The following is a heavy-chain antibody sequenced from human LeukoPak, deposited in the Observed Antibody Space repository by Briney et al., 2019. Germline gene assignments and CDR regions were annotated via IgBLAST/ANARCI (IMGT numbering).Heavy chain of an antibody. CDR2: INNDGSTT. V-gene: IGHV3-74*01. CDR3: AREFYYYYMDV. CDR1: GFTLSNYW. J-gene: IGHJ6*03. Sequence: GRSLRLSCPASGFTLSNYWMHWVRQPPGKGLVWVSCINNDGSTTTYADSVRGRFTISRDNAKNTLYLQMNRLRAEDTAVYYCAREFYYYYMDVWGKGTTVTVSS.